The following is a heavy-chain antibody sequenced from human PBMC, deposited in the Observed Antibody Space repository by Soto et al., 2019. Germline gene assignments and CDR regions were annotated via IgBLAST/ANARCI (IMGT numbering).Heavy chain of an antibody. J-gene: IGHJ6*02. D-gene: IGHD3-10*01. Sequence: PSGTLSLTCTVSGVSISSGGYYWSWLRQHPGKGLEWIVYIYYSGSTYYNPSLKSRVTISVDTSKNQFSLKLSSVTAADTAVYYCARVDGSGSSHYYYYGMDVWGQGTTVTVSS. CDR1: GVSISSGGYY. V-gene: IGHV4-31*03. CDR3: ARVDGSGSSHYYYYGMDV. CDR2: IYYSGST.